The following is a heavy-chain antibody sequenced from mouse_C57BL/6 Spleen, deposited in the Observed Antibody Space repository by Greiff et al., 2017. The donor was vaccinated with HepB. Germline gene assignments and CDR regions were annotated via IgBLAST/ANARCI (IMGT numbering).Heavy chain of an antibody. CDR3: ARLGDDLPGGCAY. Sequence: QVQLQQSGAELVKPGASVKISCKASGYAFSSYWMNWVKQRPGKGLEWIGQIYPGDGETNYNGKFKGKATLTADKSSSTAYMQLSSLTSEDSAVYFCARLGDDLPGGCAYWGQGTLVTVSA. CDR2: IYPGDGET. J-gene: IGHJ3*01. V-gene: IGHV1-80*01. CDR1: GYAFSSYW.